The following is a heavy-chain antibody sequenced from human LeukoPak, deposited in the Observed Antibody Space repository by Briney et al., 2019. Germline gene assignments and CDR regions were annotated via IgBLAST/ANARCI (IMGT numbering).Heavy chain of an antibody. V-gene: IGHV1-69*05. Sequence: ASVKVSCKASGGPFSSYAISWVRQAPGKGLEWMGGIIPIFGTANYAQKFQGRVTITTDESTSTAYMELSSLRSEDTAVYYCARVDILTGYYDYWGQGTLVTVSS. CDR2: IIPIFGTA. J-gene: IGHJ4*02. CDR1: GGPFSSYA. CDR3: ARVDILTGYYDY. D-gene: IGHD3-9*01.